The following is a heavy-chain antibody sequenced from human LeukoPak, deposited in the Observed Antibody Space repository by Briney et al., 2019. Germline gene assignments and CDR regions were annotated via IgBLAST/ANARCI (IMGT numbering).Heavy chain of an antibody. J-gene: IGHJ6*02. CDR3: AREFDYYDSSGYHPPDV. CDR1: GYTFTSYG. D-gene: IGHD3-22*01. Sequence: ASVKVSCTASGYTFTSYGISWVRQAPGRGLEWMGWINAYNGNTNYAQKLQGRVTMTTDTSTSTAYMELRSLRSDDTAVYYCAREFDYYDSSGYHPPDVWGQGTTVTVSS. V-gene: IGHV1-18*01. CDR2: INAYNGNT.